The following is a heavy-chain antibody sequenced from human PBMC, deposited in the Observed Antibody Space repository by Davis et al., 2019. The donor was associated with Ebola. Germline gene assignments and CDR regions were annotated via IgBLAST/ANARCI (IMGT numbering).Heavy chain of an antibody. CDR3: VKDRSQYYYDSSGYYFDY. CDR1: GFTFSSYA. J-gene: IGHJ4*02. V-gene: IGHV3-64D*08. Sequence: GESLKLSCAASGFTFSSYAMHWVRQAPGKGLEYVSAISSNGGSTYYADSVKGRFTISRDNAKNTLYLQMSSLRAEDTDVYYCVKDRSQYYYDSSGYYFDYWGQGTLVTVSS. D-gene: IGHD3-22*01. CDR2: ISSNGGST.